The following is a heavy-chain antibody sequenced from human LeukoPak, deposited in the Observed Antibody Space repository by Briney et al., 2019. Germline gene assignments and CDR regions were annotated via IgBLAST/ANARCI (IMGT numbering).Heavy chain of an antibody. CDR1: GGSFSGYY. Sequence: SETLSLTCAVYGGSFSGYYWSWIRQPPGKGLEWIGEINHSGSTNYNPSLKSRVTMSVDTSKNQFSLKLTSVTAADTAVYFCARHGYGSQGNWFDPWGQGPLVTVSS. V-gene: IGHV4-34*01. J-gene: IGHJ5*02. D-gene: IGHD4-17*01. CDR2: INHSGST. CDR3: ARHGYGSQGNWFDP.